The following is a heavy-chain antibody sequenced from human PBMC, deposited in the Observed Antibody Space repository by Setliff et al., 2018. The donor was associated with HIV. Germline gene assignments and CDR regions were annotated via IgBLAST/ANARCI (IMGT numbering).Heavy chain of an antibody. D-gene: IGHD5-18*01. CDR2: VYHTGMT. J-gene: IGHJ4*02. Sequence: LSLTCAVSGGSISTRDWWTWVRQPPGKGLEWIGEVYHTGMTNYNPSLKSRAIMSADTSKNQFSLKLSSVTAADTAIYFCAREGGYDYGYTIFYWGQGTLVTVSS. CDR1: GGSISTRDW. V-gene: IGHV4-4*01. CDR3: AREGGYDYGYTIFY.